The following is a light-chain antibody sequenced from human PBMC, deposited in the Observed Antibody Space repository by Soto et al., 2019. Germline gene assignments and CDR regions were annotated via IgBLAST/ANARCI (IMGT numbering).Light chain of an antibody. CDR1: QSVSNDY. J-gene: IGKJ4*01. Sequence: EMVLTQSPGTLSLSPGDRATLSCRASQSVSNDYVAWVQQKPGQAPRLLIYDASSRATGIPDRFSGGGSGTDFTLTISRLEPEDFAVYYCQQFSSYPLTLGGGTKVDIK. CDR3: QQFSSYPLT. V-gene: IGKV3-20*01. CDR2: DAS.